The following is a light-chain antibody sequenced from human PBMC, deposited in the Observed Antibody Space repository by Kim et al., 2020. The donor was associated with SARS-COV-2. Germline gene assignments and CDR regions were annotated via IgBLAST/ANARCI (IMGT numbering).Light chain of an antibody. CDR3: QQYNNWPPICT. V-gene: IGKV3-15*01. CDR1: QSVSSN. CDR2: GAS. Sequence: EIVMTQSPATLSVSPGERATLSCRASQSVSSNLAWYQQKPGQAPRLLIYGASTRATGIPARFSGSGSGTEFTLTISSLQSEDFAVYYCQQYNNWPPICTFGPGTKVDI. J-gene: IGKJ3*01.